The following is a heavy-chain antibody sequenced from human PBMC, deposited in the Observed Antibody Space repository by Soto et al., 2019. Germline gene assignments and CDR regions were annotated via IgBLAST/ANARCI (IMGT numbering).Heavy chain of an antibody. D-gene: IGHD3-16*02. Sequence: QVQLVQSGAEVKKPGSSVKVSCKASGGTFSSYAISWVRQAPGQGLEWMGGIIPIFGTANYAQKFQGRVTITADESTSTVYRELSSRRSDDTALYYCASGRLGELSLPPLYYFDDCGQGTLVTVSS. V-gene: IGHV1-69*01. CDR2: IIPIFGTA. CDR3: ASGRLGELSLPPLYYFDD. CDR1: GGTFSSYA. J-gene: IGHJ4*02.